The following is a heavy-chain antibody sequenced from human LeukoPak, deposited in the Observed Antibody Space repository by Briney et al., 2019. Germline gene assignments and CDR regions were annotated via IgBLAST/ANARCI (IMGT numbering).Heavy chain of an antibody. D-gene: IGHD3-22*01. CDR1: GITLSNYG. V-gene: IGHV3-23*01. CDR2: ISDSGGST. J-gene: IGHJ4*02. Sequence: GGSLRLSCAVSGITLSNYGMSWVRQAPGEGVEWVAGISDSGGSTNYAHSVKGRFTISRDNPKNTLYLQMNSLRAEDTAVYFCARRGVVIRVILVGFHKEAFYFDSWGQGALVTVSS. CDR3: ARRGVVIRVILVGFHKEAFYFDS.